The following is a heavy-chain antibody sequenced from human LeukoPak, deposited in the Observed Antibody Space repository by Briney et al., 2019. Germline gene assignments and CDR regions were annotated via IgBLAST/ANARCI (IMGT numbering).Heavy chain of an antibody. CDR1: GFTLSSYS. Sequence: GGSLRLSCAASGFTLSSYSMNWVRQAPGKGLEWVSAISGSGGGTFYADSVRGRFTISRDNSKNTVYLQMNSLRAEDTAVYYCAKDYAGGWPKRGMDVWGKGATVTVSS. V-gene: IGHV3-23*01. CDR2: ISGSGGGT. J-gene: IGHJ6*03. CDR3: AKDYAGGWPKRGMDV. D-gene: IGHD3-16*01.